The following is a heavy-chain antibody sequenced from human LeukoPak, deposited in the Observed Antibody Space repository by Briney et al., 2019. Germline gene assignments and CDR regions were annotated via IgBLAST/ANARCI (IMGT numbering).Heavy chain of an antibody. CDR1: GYTFTSYG. CDR3: ARDRAMVRGVHPRYYGMDV. J-gene: IGHJ6*02. Sequence: ASVKVSCKASGYTFTSYGISWVRQAPGQGLEWMGWISAYNGNTNYARKLQGRVTMTTDTSTSTAYMELRSLRSDDTAVYYCARDRAMVRGVHPRYYGMDVWGQGTTVTVSS. CDR2: ISAYNGNT. D-gene: IGHD3-10*01. V-gene: IGHV1-18*01.